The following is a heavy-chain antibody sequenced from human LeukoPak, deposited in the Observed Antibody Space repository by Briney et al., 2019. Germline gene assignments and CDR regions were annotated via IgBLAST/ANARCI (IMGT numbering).Heavy chain of an antibody. J-gene: IGHJ4*02. Sequence: GGSLRLSCAASGFTFTCCWMSWVRQAPGKGLEWVASIKQDGREKFYADSVKGRFTISRDNAKNSLYLQMNSLRAEDTAVYYCARVPGGTRYFDYWGQGNLVTVSS. CDR3: ARVPGGTRYFDY. D-gene: IGHD3-16*01. CDR1: GFTFTCCW. V-gene: IGHV3-7*01. CDR2: IKQDGREK.